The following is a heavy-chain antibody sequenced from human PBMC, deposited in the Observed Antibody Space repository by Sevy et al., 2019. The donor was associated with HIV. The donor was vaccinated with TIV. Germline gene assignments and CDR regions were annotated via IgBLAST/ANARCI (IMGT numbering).Heavy chain of an antibody. CDR3: ERSTSDYYDSSGDY. J-gene: IGHJ4*02. CDR2: IYYSGST. D-gene: IGHD3-22*01. CDR1: GGSVSSGSYY. V-gene: IGHV4-61*01. Sequence: SETLSLTCTVSGGSVSSGSYYWSWIRQPPGKGLEWIGYIYYSGSTNYNPSLKSRVTISVDTSKNQFSLKLSPGTAADTAVYYCERSTSDYYDSSGDYWGQGTLVTVSS.